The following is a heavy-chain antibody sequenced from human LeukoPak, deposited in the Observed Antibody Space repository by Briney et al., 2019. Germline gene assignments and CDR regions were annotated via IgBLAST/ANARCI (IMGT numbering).Heavy chain of an antibody. J-gene: IGHJ4*02. Sequence: GGSLRLSCAASGSTFSSYGMHWVRQAPGKGLEWVAFIRYDGSDKDYVDSAKGRFTISRDNSKNTLYLQMNSLRAEDTAVYYCAKDRDKGNYYFDYWGQGTLVTVSS. CDR2: IRYDGSDK. V-gene: IGHV3-30*02. CDR1: GSTFSSYG. CDR3: AKDRDKGNYYFDY. D-gene: IGHD1-7*01.